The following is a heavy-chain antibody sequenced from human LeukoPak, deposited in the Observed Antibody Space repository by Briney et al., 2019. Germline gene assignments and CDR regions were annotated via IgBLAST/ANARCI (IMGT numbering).Heavy chain of an antibody. CDR1: GYTFTSYG. J-gene: IGHJ4*02. CDR3: ARDREYYYDSSGYSYFDY. D-gene: IGHD3-22*01. Sequence: ASVKVSCKASGYTFTSYGISWVRQAPGKGLEWMGWISAYNGNTNYAQKLQGRVTMTTDTSTSTAYMELRSLRSDDTAVYYCARDREYYYDSSGYSYFDYWGQGTLVTVSS. V-gene: IGHV1-18*01. CDR2: ISAYNGNT.